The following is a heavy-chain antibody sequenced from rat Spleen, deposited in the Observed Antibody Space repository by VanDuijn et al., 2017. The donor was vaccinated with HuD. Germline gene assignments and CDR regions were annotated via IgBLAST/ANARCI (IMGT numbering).Heavy chain of an antibody. CDR1: GFSFNDYN. J-gene: IGHJ1*01. D-gene: IGHD1-11*01. CDR3: ARQHYGYVSYWYFDF. Sequence: EVHLVESGGGLVQPGRSLNLSCAASGFSFNDYNMAWVRQAPKKGLEWVATITYDGRHSYYRHSLRGRFTISTNNAKSTLYLQMDSLRSEDTATYYCARQHYGYVSYWYFDFWGPGTMVTVSS. V-gene: IGHV5-7*01. CDR2: ITYDGRHS.